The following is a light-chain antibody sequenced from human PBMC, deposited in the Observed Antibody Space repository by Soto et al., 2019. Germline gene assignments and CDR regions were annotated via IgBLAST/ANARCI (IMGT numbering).Light chain of an antibody. Sequence: EIVMTQSPGTLSLSPGETATLSCRASQSVDSNYLAWYQQKPGPARRLLVYGISTRATVIPARFSGSGSGTDFTLPISSREPEDFVIYYCQQHSKWPITFGQGTQLEIK. CDR1: QSVDSN. CDR3: QQHSKWPIT. J-gene: IGKJ5*01. V-gene: IGKV3-15*01. CDR2: GIS.